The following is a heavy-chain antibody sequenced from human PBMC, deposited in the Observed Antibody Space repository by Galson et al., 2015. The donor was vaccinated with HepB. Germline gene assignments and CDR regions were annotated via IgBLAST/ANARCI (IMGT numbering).Heavy chain of an antibody. CDR2: IWYDGSNK. CDR3: ARDVAYYDILTGYYPSYYYYMDV. D-gene: IGHD3-9*01. CDR1: GFTFSSYG. V-gene: IGHV3-33*01. J-gene: IGHJ6*03. Sequence: SLRLSCAASGFTFSSYGMHWVRQAPGKGLEWVAVIWYDGSNKYYADSVKGRFTISRDNSKDTLYLQMNSLRAEDTAVYYCARDVAYYDILTGYYPSYYYYMDVWGKGTTVTVSS.